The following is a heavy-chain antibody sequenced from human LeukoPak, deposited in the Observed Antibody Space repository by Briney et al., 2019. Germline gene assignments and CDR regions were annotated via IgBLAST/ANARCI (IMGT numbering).Heavy chain of an antibody. J-gene: IGHJ6*03. Sequence: GGSLRLSCAASGFTFTNNFMSWVRQVPGKGLEWVANIKQDGSEKTYADSVRGRFTISRDNAKNSLYLQMNSLRAEDTAVYYCARDQQLVFDYYYYMDVWGKGTTVTVSS. CDR2: IKQDGSEK. CDR3: ARDQQLVFDYYYYMDV. D-gene: IGHD6-6*01. V-gene: IGHV3-7*01. CDR1: GFTFTNNF.